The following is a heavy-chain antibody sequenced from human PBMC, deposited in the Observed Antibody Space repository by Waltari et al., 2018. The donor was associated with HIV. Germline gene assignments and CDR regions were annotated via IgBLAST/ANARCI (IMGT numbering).Heavy chain of an antibody. J-gene: IGHJ4*02. Sequence: QVQFVQSGAEVKRPGASLTISCEVSGDTFTTYVVHWLRQAPGHRPEWMGGSNPLSGRTQFANQFQSRLNLTSDTSVKVAYMARSALRLEDTAVYYCARGAFSRRTGTSSRLWASWGQGTPVTVSS. D-gene: IGHD6-6*01. CDR3: ARGAFSRRTGTSSRLWAS. CDR2: SNPLSGRT. CDR1: GDTFTTYV. V-gene: IGHV1-3*01.